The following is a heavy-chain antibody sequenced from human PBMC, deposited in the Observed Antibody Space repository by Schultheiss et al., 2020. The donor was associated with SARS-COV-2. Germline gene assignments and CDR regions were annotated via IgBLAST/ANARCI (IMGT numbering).Heavy chain of an antibody. CDR1: GYSLTGHH. D-gene: IGHD6-13*01. Sequence: ASVKVSCKASGYSLTGHHMHWVRQAPGQEFEWMGWINPNSGDTNYAQKFQGRVTMTRDASINTAYMELSGLTSDDTAVYYCARDGVAAADTGGYWGQGTLVTVSS. V-gene: IGHV1-2*02. CDR3: ARDGVAAADTGGY. J-gene: IGHJ4*02. CDR2: INPNSGDT.